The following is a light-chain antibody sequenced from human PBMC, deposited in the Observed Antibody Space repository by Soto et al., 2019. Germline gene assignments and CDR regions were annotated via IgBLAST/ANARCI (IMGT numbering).Light chain of an antibody. CDR2: ENN. V-gene: IGLV1-51*02. Sequence: QSVLTQPPSVSAAPGQKVTISCSGGSSNIGNNYVSWYQQLPGTAPKLLIYENNKRPSGIPDRFSGSKSGTSATLGITGLQTGDEADYYCGTWDSSLSAYVFGT. CDR3: GTWDSSLSAYV. CDR1: SSNIGNNY. J-gene: IGLJ1*01.